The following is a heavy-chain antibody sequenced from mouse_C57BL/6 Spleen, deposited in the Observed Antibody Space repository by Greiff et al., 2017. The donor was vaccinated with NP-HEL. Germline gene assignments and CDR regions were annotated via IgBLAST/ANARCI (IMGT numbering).Heavy chain of an antibody. D-gene: IGHD2-1*01. CDR1: GYSITSGYY. V-gene: IGHV3-6*01. Sequence: EVKLQESGPGLVKPSQSLSLTCSVTGYSITSGYYWNWIRQFPGNKLEWMGYISYDGSNNYNPSLKNRISITRYTSKNQFFLKLNSVTTEDTATYYCAREIYYGNYATYWGQGTLVTVSA. CDR2: ISYDGSN. J-gene: IGHJ3*01. CDR3: AREIYYGNYATY.